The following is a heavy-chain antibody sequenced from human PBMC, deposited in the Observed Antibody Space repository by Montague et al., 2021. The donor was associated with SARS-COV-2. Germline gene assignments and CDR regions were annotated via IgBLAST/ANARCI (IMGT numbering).Heavy chain of an antibody. V-gene: IGHV4-34*01. CDR2: ISHGGGT. CDR1: GGSFSSY. CDR3: ASHCGGGRCYFGMDA. Sequence: SETLSLTCDIYGGSFSSYWSWIRQLPGRGLEWVGQISHGGGTNYNPSLKSRVTISVDTSKNQVSLKLSSVTAADTAVYYCASHCGGGRCYFGMDAWGQGTTVTVSS. D-gene: IGHD2-15*01. J-gene: IGHJ6*02.